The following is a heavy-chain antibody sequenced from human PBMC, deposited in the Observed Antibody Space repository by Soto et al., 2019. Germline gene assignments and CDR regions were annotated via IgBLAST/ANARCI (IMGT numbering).Heavy chain of an antibody. CDR3: ARVAAAGFDY. J-gene: IGHJ4*02. D-gene: IGHD6-13*01. CDR1: GGSISSYY. V-gene: IGHV4-59*01. CDR2: IYYSGST. Sequence: PSETLSLTCTVSGGSISSYYWSWIRQPPGKGLEWIGYIYYSGSTNYNPSLKSRVTISVDTSKNQFSLKLSSVTAADTAVYYCARVAAAGFDYWGQGTLVTVSS.